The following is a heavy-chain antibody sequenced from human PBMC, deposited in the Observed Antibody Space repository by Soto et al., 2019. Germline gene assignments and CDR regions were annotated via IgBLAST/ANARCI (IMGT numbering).Heavy chain of an antibody. CDR3: ARDRRDSTYYYYYLDV. V-gene: IGHV3-66*01. J-gene: IGHJ6*03. D-gene: IGHD2-15*01. CDR1: GFTVSSNY. CDR2: IDSGGST. Sequence: PGGSLRLSCAASGFTVSSNYMSWVRQAPGKGLEWVSVIDSGGSTYYADSVKGRFTISRDNSKNTLYLQMNSLRAEDTAVYYCARDRRDSTYYYYYLDVWGKGTTVTVSS.